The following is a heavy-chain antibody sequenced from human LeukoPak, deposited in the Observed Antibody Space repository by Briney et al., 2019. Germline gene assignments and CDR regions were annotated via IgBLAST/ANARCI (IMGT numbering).Heavy chain of an antibody. V-gene: IGHV3-30-3*01. CDR3: ARDSGVTYYYDSSGYSDAFDI. D-gene: IGHD3-22*01. J-gene: IGHJ3*02. Sequence: GGSLRLSCAAPGFTFSYYAMHWVHQAPGKGLEWVAVISYDGSNKYYADSVKGRFTISRDNSKNTLFLQMNSLRAEDTAVYYCARDSGVTYYYDSSGYSDAFDIWGQGTMVTVSS. CDR2: ISYDGSNK. CDR1: GFTFSYYA.